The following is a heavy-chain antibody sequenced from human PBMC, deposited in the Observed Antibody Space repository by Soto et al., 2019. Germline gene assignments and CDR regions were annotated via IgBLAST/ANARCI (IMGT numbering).Heavy chain of an antibody. CDR2: ISPYSGYT. J-gene: IGHJ4*02. CDR1: GYSFRKYG. V-gene: IGHV1-18*01. D-gene: IGHD1-26*01. CDR3: AREASLLPPPAHPSRFDS. Sequence: ASVKVSCKGFGYSFRKYGINWVRQAPGQGLEWVGWISPYSGYTHSAQKFHGRLTLTTDTAASTAYMELRILRSADTALYYCAREASLLPPPAHPSRFDSWGQGTLVTVSS.